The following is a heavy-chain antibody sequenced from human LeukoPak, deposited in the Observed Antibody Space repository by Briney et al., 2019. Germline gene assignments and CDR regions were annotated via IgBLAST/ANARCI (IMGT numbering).Heavy chain of an antibody. CDR3: ARVAPTRITVVRARYFDY. CDR2: INHSGST. CDR1: GGSFSGYY. V-gene: IGHV4-34*01. D-gene: IGHD3-10*01. Sequence: SETLSLTCAVYGGSFSGYYWSWIRQPPGKGLEWIGEINHSGSTNYNPSLKSRVTISVGTSKNQFSLKLSSVTAADTAVYYCARVAPTRITVVRARYFDYWGQGTLVTVSS. J-gene: IGHJ4*02.